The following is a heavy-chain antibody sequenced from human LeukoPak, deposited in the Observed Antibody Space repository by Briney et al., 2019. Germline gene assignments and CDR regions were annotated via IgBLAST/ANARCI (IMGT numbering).Heavy chain of an antibody. V-gene: IGHV4-39*02. J-gene: IGHJ5*02. CDR1: GGSISSSSYY. CDR2: IYYSGST. CDR3: ARELLQYQLPYWFDP. D-gene: IGHD2-2*01. Sequence: SETLSLTCTVSGGSISSSSYYWGWIRQPPGKGLEWIGSIYYSGSTYYNPSLKSRVTISVDTSKNQFSLKLSSVTAADTAVYYCARELLQYQLPYWFDPWGQGTLVTVSS.